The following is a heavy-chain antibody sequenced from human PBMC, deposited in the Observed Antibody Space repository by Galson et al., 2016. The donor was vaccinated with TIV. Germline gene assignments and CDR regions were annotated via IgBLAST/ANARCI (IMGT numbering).Heavy chain of an antibody. CDR3: ARGRGYYFGSGSSYFDY. J-gene: IGHJ4*02. CDR1: GGTFSNFV. D-gene: IGHD3-10*01. V-gene: IGHV1-69*06. CDR2: INPIFGTA. Sequence: SVKVSCKASGGTFSNFVISWVRQAPGQGLEWMGSINPIFGTAHYAQKFQGRVTITADTSPSTIYMELSSLRSEDTAVYYCARGRGYYFGSGSSYFDYWGQGSLVTVSS.